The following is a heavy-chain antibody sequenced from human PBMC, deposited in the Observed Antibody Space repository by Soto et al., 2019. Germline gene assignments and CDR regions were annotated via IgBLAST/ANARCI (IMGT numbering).Heavy chain of an antibody. CDR1: GGSISSGGYY. D-gene: IGHD3-3*01. V-gene: IGHV4-31*03. CDR3: ATSTIFGVVSTDY. Sequence: SETLSLTCTVSGGSISSGGYYWSWIRQHPGKGLEWIGYIYYSGSTYYNPSLKSRVTISVDTSKNQFSLKLSSVTAADTAVYYCATSTIFGVVSTDYWGQGTLVTSPQ. CDR2: IYYSGST. J-gene: IGHJ4*02.